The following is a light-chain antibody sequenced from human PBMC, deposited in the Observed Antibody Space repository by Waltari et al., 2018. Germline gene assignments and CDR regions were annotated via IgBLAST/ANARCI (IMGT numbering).Light chain of an antibody. J-gene: IGKJ5*01. V-gene: IGKV3-15*01. CDR3: QQYHGWPLIT. CDR1: QSVSSK. Sequence: ETVMTQPATLSVSPGERVTLSCRASQSVSSKLAWYQQKRGQAPRLLIYGASTRVSDVPDMFSGSGSGTEFILTISSLRSEDLAVYFCQQYHGWPLITFGQGTRLEIK. CDR2: GAS.